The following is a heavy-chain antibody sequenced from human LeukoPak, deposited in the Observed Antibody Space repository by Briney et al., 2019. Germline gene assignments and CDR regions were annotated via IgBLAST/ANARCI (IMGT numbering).Heavy chain of an antibody. CDR2: IFSSGST. J-gene: IGHJ6*03. V-gene: IGHV4-61*02. D-gene: IGHD6-13*01. Sequence: SETLSLTCTVSGGSISSSSYYWSWIRQPAGKGLEWIGRIFSSGSTNYNPSLKSRVTISVDTFQNQFSLKLSSVTAADTAVYYCARRYSSSWYSNYYYMDVWGKGTTVTISS. CDR1: GGSISSSSYY. CDR3: ARRYSSSWYSNYYYMDV.